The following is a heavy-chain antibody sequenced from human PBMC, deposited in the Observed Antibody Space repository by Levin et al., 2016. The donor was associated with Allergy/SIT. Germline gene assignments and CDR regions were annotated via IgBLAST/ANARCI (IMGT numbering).Heavy chain of an antibody. Sequence: VRQAPGKGLEWVGRIKSKIDGGTTDYAAPVKGRFTISRDDSKNTFFLQMNSLKIEDTALYYCTIDPFHPDLGSGNYWGQGTLVTVSS. D-gene: IGHD3-10*01. CDR2: IKSKIDGGTT. CDR3: TIDPFHPDLGSGNY. V-gene: IGHV3-15*01. J-gene: IGHJ4*02.